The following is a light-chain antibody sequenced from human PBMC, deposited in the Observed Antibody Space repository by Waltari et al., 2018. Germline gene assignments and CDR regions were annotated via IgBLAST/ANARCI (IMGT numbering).Light chain of an antibody. J-gene: IGLJ2*01. CDR3: SSYMSTTTLEL. Sequence: QSALTQPASVSGSPGQSITIPRTGNSSEVGSYYYVPWYQQHPGKAPKLMIYDVTNRPSCVSNRFSGSKSGNTASLTISGLQAEDEADYYCSSYMSTTTLELFGGGTSLTVL. CDR1: SSEVGSYYY. CDR2: DVT. V-gene: IGLV2-14*03.